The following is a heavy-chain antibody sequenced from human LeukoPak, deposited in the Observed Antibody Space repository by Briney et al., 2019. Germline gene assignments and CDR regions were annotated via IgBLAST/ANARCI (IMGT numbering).Heavy chain of an antibody. D-gene: IGHD3-10*01. V-gene: IGHV4-31*03. CDR2: IYFSGST. CDR1: GGSISSGGYY. CDR3: ARGSRITMVRGAIAKNWYFDL. Sequence: PSETLSLTCTVSGGSISSGGYYWSWIRQHPGNGLEWIGYIYFSGSTYYNPSLKSRVTISVDRSKNQFSLKLSSVTAADTAVYYCARGSRITMVRGAIAKNWYFDLWGRGTLVTVSS. J-gene: IGHJ2*01.